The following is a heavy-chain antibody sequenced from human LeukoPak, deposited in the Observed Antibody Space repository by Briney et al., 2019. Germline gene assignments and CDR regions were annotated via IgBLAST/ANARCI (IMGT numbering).Heavy chain of an antibody. CDR1: GGSISSSSYY. D-gene: IGHD6-13*01. V-gene: IGHV4-61*05. J-gene: IGHJ6*03. CDR3: ARSSPPTYYYYYYMDV. Sequence: SETLSLTCTVSGGSISSSSYYWGWIRQPPGKGLEWIGYIYNRGSTNYNPSLKSRVTISVDTSKNQFSLKLSSVTAADTAVYYCARSSPPTYYYYYYMDVWGKGTTVTVSS. CDR2: IYNRGST.